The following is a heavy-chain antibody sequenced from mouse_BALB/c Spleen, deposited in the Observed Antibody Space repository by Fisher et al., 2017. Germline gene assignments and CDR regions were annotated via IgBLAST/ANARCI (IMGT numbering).Heavy chain of an antibody. V-gene: IGHV1-64*01. CDR3: SEDSAVYYCARGGGYYDYAMDY. Sequence: KFKGKATLTTDKSSSTAYMQLSSLTSEDSAVYYCARGGGYYDYAMDYWGQGTSVTVSS. D-gene: IGHD2-3*01. J-gene: IGHJ4*01.